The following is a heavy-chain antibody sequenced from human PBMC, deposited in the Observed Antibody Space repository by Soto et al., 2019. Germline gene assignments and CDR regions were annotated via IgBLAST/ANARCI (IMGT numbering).Heavy chain of an antibody. CDR2: IYYSGST. J-gene: IGHJ4*02. Sequence: SETLSLTCTVSGGSISSGGYYWSWIRQHPGKGLEWIGYIYYSGSTYYNPSLKSRVTISVDTSKNQFSLKLSSVTAADTAVYYCARGCSGGSCYSDFPSFDYWGQGTLVTVSS. CDR1: GGSISSGGYY. CDR3: ARGCSGGSCYSDFPSFDY. D-gene: IGHD2-15*01. V-gene: IGHV4-31*03.